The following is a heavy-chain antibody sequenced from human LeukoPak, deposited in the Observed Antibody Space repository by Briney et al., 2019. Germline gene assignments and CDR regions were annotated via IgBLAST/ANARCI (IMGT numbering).Heavy chain of an antibody. CDR2: IKQDGSEK. V-gene: IGHV3-7*01. D-gene: IGHD3-3*01. Sequence: GGSLRLSCAASGFTFSSYWMSWVRQAPGKGLEWVANIKQDGSEKYYVDSVKGRFTISRDNAKNSLYLQMNSLGAEDTAVYYCARKRPLTIFGVVIIDDYWGQGTLVTVSS. J-gene: IGHJ4*02. CDR1: GFTFSSYW. CDR3: ARKRPLTIFGVVIIDDY.